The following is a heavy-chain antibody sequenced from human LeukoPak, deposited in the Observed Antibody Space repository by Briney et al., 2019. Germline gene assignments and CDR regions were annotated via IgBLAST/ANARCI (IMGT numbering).Heavy chain of an antibody. CDR3: ARYELNPQYALRYFDY. D-gene: IGHD3-9*01. CDR1: GGTFSSAA. Sequence: SVKVSCKTSGGTFSSAAISWVRQAPGQGFEYVGGVMPMFGTTQYAQKFQGRVTLTTDESTNTVYMELSSLRSEDTAIYYCARYELNPQYALRYFDYWGQGTLVTVSS. J-gene: IGHJ4*02. V-gene: IGHV1-69*05. CDR2: VMPMFGTT.